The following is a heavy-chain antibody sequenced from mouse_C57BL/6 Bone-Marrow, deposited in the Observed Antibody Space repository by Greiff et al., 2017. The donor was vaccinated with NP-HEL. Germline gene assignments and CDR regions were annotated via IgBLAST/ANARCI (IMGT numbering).Heavy chain of an antibody. D-gene: IGHD2-3*01. CDR1: GYAFTNYL. CDR3: ARTWGWLLLAMDY. Sequence: QVQLQQSGAELVRPGTSVKVSCKASGYAFTNYLIEWVKQRPGQGLEWIGVINPGSGGTNYNEKFKGKATLTADKSSSTAYMQLSSLTSEDSAVYFCARTWGWLLLAMDYWGQGTSVTVSS. CDR2: INPGSGGT. J-gene: IGHJ4*01. V-gene: IGHV1-54*01.